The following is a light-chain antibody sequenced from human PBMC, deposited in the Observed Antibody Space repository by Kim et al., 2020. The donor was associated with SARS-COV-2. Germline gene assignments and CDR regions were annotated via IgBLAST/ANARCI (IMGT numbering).Light chain of an antibody. V-gene: IGKV3-20*01. CDR2: GAS. Sequence: PGDRATLSCRASQSVSSSYLAWYQQKPGQAPMLLIYGASNRATGIPDRFTGSGSGTDFILTISGLEPEYFAVYYCLQYDSSRYTFGQGTKLEI. CDR1: QSVSSSY. CDR3: LQYDSSRYT. J-gene: IGKJ2*01.